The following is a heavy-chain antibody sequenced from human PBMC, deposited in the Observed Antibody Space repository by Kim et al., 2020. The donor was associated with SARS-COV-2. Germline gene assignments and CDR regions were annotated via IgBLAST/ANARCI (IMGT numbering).Heavy chain of an antibody. V-gene: IGHV4-39*01. D-gene: IGHD3-10*01. CDR3: ARFPATYNSGWFEPH. J-gene: IGHJ4*02. Sequence: SETLSLTCTVSGASINSGNYYWGWIRRPPGKGLVWIGSFYFGGSTYYNPSLKSRVAMSVDTTKKQFSLVVRTVTAADTALYYCARFPATYNSGWFEPHWGQGALVTVPA. CDR1: GASINSGNYY. CDR2: FYFGGST.